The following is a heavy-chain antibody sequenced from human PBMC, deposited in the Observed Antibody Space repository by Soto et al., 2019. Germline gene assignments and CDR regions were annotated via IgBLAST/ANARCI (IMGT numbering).Heavy chain of an antibody. CDR3: AKDRNFDWLSSFDH. Sequence: HPGGSLRLSCVGSGFTFSRYAMNWVRQAPGKGLEWLSGITGSGVSAFYADSVKGRFTISRDNSESTVSLHMNNLRAEDTAIYFCAKDRNFDWLSSFDHWGQGTLVTVSS. CDR1: GFTFSRYA. CDR2: ITGSGVSA. J-gene: IGHJ4*02. D-gene: IGHD3-9*01. V-gene: IGHV3-23*01.